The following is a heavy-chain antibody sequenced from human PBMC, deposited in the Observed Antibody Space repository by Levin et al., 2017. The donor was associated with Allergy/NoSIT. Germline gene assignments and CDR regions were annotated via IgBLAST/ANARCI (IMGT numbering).Heavy chain of an antibody. J-gene: IGHJ4*02. CDR2: ISGSGGST. D-gene: IGHD6-13*01. V-gene: IGHV3-23*01. CDR1: GFTFSSYA. CDR3: AKARTYSSSWYNGGPASVFREAYFDY. Sequence: PGGSLRLSCAASGFTFSSYAMSWVRQAPGKGLEWVSAISGSGGSTYYADSVKGRFTISRDNSKNTLYLQMNSLRAEDTAVYYCAKARTYSSSWYNGGPASVFREAYFDYWGQGTLVTVSS.